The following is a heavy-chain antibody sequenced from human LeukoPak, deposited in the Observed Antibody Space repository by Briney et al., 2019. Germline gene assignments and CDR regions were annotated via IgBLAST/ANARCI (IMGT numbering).Heavy chain of an antibody. CDR3: ARSTVRFLEWLSRDHAFDI. CDR1: GGSISSGSYY. D-gene: IGHD3-3*01. CDR2: IYTSGST. J-gene: IGHJ3*02. V-gene: IGHV4-61*02. Sequence: SETLSLTCTVSGGSISSGSYYWSWIRQPAGRGLEWIGRIYTSGSTNYNPSLKSRVTISEDMSNNQFSLKLNSVTAADTAVYYCARSTVRFLEWLSRDHAFDIWGQGTMVTVSS.